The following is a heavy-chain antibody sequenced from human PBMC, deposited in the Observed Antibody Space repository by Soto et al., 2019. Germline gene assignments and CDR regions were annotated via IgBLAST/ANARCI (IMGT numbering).Heavy chain of an antibody. Sequence: QVQLVQSGAEVKKPGSSVKVSCKASGGTFSSYAISWVRQAPGQGLEWMGGIIPIFGTANYAQKCQGRVTITADESTSTAYMELSSLRYEDTAVYYCGAVVAATYDYYYYYGMAVWGQGTTVTVSS. CDR1: GGTFSSYA. D-gene: IGHD2-15*01. CDR3: GAVVAATYDYYYYYGMAV. V-gene: IGHV1-69*12. CDR2: IIPIFGTA. J-gene: IGHJ6*02.